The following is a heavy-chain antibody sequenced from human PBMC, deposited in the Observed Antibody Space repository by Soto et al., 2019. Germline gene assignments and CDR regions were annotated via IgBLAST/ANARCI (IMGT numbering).Heavy chain of an antibody. Sequence: GGSLRLSCAASGLIFSSYWMSWVRQAPGKGLEWVANIKQDGSEKYYVDSVKGRFTISRDNAKNSLYLQMNSLRAEDTAVYYCARGAAGNSSPRSWGQGTLVTVSS. CDR2: IKQDGSEK. CDR3: ARGAAGNSSPRS. D-gene: IGHD6-6*01. J-gene: IGHJ5*02. CDR1: GLIFSSYW. V-gene: IGHV3-7*05.